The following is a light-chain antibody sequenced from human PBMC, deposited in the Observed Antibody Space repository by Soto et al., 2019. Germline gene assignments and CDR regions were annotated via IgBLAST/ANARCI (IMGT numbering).Light chain of an antibody. CDR3: QVWHSTSVRV. CDR1: NIGAKG. Sequence: SYELTQPPSGSVAPGQTASITCGGNNIGAKGGHWYQQKNPGQAPVLVVFDDRARPSAIPERFSGSNSGNTATLTISRVEAGDEADYYCQVWHSTSVRVFGGGTKLTVL. V-gene: IGLV3-21*02. CDR2: DDR. J-gene: IGLJ2*01.